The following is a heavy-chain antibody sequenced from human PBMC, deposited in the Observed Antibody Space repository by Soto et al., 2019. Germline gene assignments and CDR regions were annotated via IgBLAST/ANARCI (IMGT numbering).Heavy chain of an antibody. D-gene: IGHD1-20*01. J-gene: IGHJ3*02. CDR2: INPSGGST. V-gene: IGHV1-46*01. CDR3: ARARLTGTADDVFEI. Sequence: ASVKVACKAAGYTFTSYYMHWVRQAPGQGLEWMGIINPSGGSTSYAQKFQGRVTMTRDTSTSTVYMELSSLRSEDAAVYYCARARLTGTADDVFEIWGQGTMVAVSS. CDR1: GYTFTSYY.